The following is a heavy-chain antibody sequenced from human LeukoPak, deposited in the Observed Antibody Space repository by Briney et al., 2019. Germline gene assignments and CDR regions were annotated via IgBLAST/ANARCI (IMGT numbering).Heavy chain of an antibody. Sequence: GGSLRLSCAASGFIFSSHWMSWVRQAPGKGLEWVANINQDGSEIYYVDSVKGRFTFSRDNAKNSLYLQMNNLRAEDTAVYYCARGFSSSWGGDFDYWGQGTLVTVSS. CDR2: INQDGSEI. CDR1: GFIFSSHW. J-gene: IGHJ4*02. D-gene: IGHD6-13*01. CDR3: ARGFSSSWGGDFDY. V-gene: IGHV3-7*04.